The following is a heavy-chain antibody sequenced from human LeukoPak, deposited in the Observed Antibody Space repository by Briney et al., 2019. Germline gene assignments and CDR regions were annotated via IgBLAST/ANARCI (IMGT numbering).Heavy chain of an antibody. CDR2: IIPILAKT. CDR3: ARSRYCSSTSCYPIPRWTPGYYYYYMDV. CDR1: GGTFSNYA. Sequence: GSSVKVSCKASGGTFSNYAISWVRQAPGQGLEWMGRIIPILAKTKYAQKFQGRVTIIADISTSTAHMELSSLRSEDTAVYYCARSRYCSSTSCYPIPRWTPGYYYYYMDVWGKGTTVTVSS. V-gene: IGHV1-69*04. D-gene: IGHD2-2*01. J-gene: IGHJ6*03.